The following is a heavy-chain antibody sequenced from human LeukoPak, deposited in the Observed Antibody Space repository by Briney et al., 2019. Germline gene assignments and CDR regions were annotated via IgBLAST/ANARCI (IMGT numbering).Heavy chain of an antibody. D-gene: IGHD5-18*01. Sequence: GASVKVSCKASGGTFSSYTISWVRQAPGQGLEWMGRIIPILGIANYEQKFQGRVTITADKSTSTAYMELSSLRSEYTSVYDCAAALTGNTAMNYWGQGTLVTVSS. CDR3: AAALTGNTAMNY. CDR1: GGTFSSYT. J-gene: IGHJ4*02. V-gene: IGHV1-69*02. CDR2: IIPILGIA.